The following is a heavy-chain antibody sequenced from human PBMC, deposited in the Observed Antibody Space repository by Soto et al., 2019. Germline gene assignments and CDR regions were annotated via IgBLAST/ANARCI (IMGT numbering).Heavy chain of an antibody. J-gene: IGHJ6*04. V-gene: IGHV5-51*01. CDR2: IYPGDSDT. CDR1: GYIFTSYW. CDR3: ATFGWNFYQTGYV. Sequence: GESLKISCEGSGYIFTSYWIAWVRQMPGKGLEWMGMIYPGDSDTRYSPSFQGQVTISADKSINTVYLQWSSLKASDTAIYYCATFGWNFYQTGYVWGKGTTVTASS. D-gene: IGHD7-27*01.